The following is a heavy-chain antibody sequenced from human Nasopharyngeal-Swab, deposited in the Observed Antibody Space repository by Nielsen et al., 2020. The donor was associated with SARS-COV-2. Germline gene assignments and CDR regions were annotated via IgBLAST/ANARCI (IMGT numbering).Heavy chain of an antibody. CDR3: ARGDIITVAGTGYYYYYYMDV. J-gene: IGHJ6*03. Sequence: SVKVSCKASGGTFSSYAISWVRQAPGQGLEWMGGIIPIFGTANYAQKFQGRVTITADESTSTAYMELSSLRSEDTAVYYCARGDIITVAGTGYYYYYYMDVWGKGTTVTVSS. D-gene: IGHD6-19*01. CDR1: GGTFSSYA. V-gene: IGHV1-69*13. CDR2: IIPIFGTA.